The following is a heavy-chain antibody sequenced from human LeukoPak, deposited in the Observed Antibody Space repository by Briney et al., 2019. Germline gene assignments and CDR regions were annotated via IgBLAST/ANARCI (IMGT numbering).Heavy chain of an antibody. J-gene: IGHJ6*02. CDR1: GFTFSSYG. CDR2: IWYDGSNK. CDR3: ARDLVRGVIIAYYYGMDV. D-gene: IGHD3-10*01. Sequence: PGRSLRLSCAASGFTFSSYGMHWVRQAPGKGLEWVAVIWYDGSNKCYADSVKGRFTISRDNSKNTLYLQMNSLRAEDTAVYYCARDLVRGVIIAYYYGMDVWGQGTTVTVSS. V-gene: IGHV3-33*01.